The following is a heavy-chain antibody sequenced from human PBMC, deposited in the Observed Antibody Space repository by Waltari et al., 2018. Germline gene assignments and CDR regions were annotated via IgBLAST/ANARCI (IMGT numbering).Heavy chain of an antibody. Sequence: EVQLVESGGGLVKPGGSLRLSCAASGFTFSNAGMSWVRQAPGRGLEWVGRIKSKDCVGTTDYAAPVKGRFTISRDDSKNTLYLQMNSLKTEDTAVYYCTTDGALRDYGSGSYVYWGQGTLVTVSS. D-gene: IGHD3-10*01. CDR1: GFTFSNAG. CDR3: TTDGALRDYGSGSYVY. V-gene: IGHV3-15*01. CDR2: IKSKDCVGTT. J-gene: IGHJ4*02.